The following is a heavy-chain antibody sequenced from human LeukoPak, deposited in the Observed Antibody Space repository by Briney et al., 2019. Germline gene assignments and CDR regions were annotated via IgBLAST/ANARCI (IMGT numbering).Heavy chain of an antibody. Sequence: GGSLRLSCAASGSTFSRYGMYWVRQAPGKGLEWVAVISHDGTNKNYADSVKGRFTISRDNSKNTLDLQMNSLSAEDTAVYYCAKDRSTVGYRYGLDYWGQGTLVTVSS. CDR3: AKDRSTVGYRYGLDY. D-gene: IGHD5-18*01. J-gene: IGHJ4*02. CDR1: GSTFSRYG. CDR2: ISHDGTNK. V-gene: IGHV3-30*18.